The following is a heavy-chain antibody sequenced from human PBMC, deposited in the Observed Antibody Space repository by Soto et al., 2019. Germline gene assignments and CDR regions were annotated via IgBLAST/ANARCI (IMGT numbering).Heavy chain of an antibody. V-gene: IGHV4-30-2*01. Sequence: PSETLSLTCAVSGGSISSGGYSWTWIRQPPGKGLEWVGHTYHTGTAYYSPSLKSRVTISVDTSKNQFSLKLTSATAADTAVYYCARFCRSYDSDGSGLYFWGQGSLVTVSS. CDR1: GGSISSGGYS. CDR2: TYHTGTA. D-gene: IGHD3-16*01. CDR3: ARFCRSYDSDGSGLYF. J-gene: IGHJ4*02.